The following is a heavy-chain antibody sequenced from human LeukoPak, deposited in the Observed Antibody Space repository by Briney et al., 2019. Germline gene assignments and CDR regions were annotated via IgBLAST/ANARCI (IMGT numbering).Heavy chain of an antibody. Sequence: PGGSLRLSCAASGFTFSSYWMSWVRQAPGKGLEWVANIKQDGSEKYYVDSVKGRFTISRDNAENSLYLQMNSLRAEDTAVYYCAEQQHFSIKGETWGQGTLVTVSS. J-gene: IGHJ5*02. CDR2: IKQDGSEK. D-gene: IGHD2/OR15-2a*01. CDR3: AEQQHFSIKGET. CDR1: GFTFSSYW. V-gene: IGHV3-7*01.